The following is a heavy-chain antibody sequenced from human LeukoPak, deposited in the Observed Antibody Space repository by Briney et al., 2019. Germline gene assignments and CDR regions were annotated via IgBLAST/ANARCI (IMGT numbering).Heavy chain of an antibody. V-gene: IGHV3-30-3*01. CDR2: ISYDGSNK. J-gene: IGHJ4*02. D-gene: IGHD3-22*01. CDR1: GFTFSSYA. CDR3: ARDLLPGRYDRSGYYLPHY. Sequence: GRSLRLSCAASGFTFSSYAMHWVRQAPGKGLEWVAVISYDGSNKYYADSVKGRFTISRDNSKNTLYLQMNSLRAEDTAVYYCARDLLPGRYDRSGYYLPHYWGQGTLVTVSS.